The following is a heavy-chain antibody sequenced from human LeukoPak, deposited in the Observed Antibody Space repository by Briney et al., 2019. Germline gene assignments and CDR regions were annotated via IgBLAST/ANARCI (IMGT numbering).Heavy chain of an antibody. CDR2: IYYSGST. CDR3: ARGGNDYGDYYYYYYGMDV. V-gene: IGHV4-59*12. D-gene: IGHD4-17*01. Sequence: SETLSLTCTVSGGSISSYSWSWIRQPPGKGLEWIGYIYYSGSTNYNPSLKSRVTISVDTSKNQFSLKLSSVTAADTAVYYCARGGNDYGDYYYYYYGMDVWGQGTTVTVSS. CDR1: GGSISSYS. J-gene: IGHJ6*02.